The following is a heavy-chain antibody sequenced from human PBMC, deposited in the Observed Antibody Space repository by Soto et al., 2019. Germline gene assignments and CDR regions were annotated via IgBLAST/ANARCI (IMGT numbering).Heavy chain of an antibody. V-gene: IGHV1-69*01. CDR3: ARDSSGPYYYDSSGQGAFDI. D-gene: IGHD3-22*01. CDR1: GGTFSSYA. Sequence: QVQLVQSGAEVKKPGSSVKVSCKASGGTFSSYATSWVRQAPGQGLEWMGGIIPIFGTANYAQKFQGRVTITADESTSTAYMELSSLRSEDTAVYYCARDSSGPYYYDSSGQGAFDIWGQGTMVTVSS. J-gene: IGHJ3*02. CDR2: IIPIFGTA.